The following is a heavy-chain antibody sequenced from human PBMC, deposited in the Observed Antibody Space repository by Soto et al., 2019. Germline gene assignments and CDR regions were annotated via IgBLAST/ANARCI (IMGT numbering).Heavy chain of an antibody. V-gene: IGHV4-59*08. CDR2: IYYSGST. J-gene: IGHJ4*02. CDR1: GGSISSYY. CDR3: ASGEHSSSWDPIDY. Sequence: SETLSLTCTVSGGSISSYYWSWIRQPPGKGLEWIGYIYYSGSTNYNPSLKSRVTISVDTSKNQFSLKLSSVTAADTAVYYCASGEHSSSWDPIDYWGQGTLVTVSS. D-gene: IGHD6-13*01.